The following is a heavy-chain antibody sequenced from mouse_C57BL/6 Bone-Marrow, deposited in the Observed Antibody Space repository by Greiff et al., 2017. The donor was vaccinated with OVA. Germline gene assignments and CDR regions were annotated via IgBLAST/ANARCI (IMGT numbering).Heavy chain of an antibody. J-gene: IGHJ3*01. V-gene: IGHV1-80*01. Sequence: QVQLKESGAELVKPGASVKISCKASGYAFSSYWMNWVKQRPGKGLEWIGQIYPGDGDTNYNGKFKGKATLTADKSSSTAYMQLSSLTSEDSAVYFCARSGSSGHPWFAYWGQGTLVTVSA. CDR3: ARSGSSGHPWFAY. D-gene: IGHD3-2*02. CDR1: GYAFSSYW. CDR2: IYPGDGDT.